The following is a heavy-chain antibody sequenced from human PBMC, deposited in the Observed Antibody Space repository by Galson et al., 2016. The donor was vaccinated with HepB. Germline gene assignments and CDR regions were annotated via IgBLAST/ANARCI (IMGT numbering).Heavy chain of an antibody. Sequence: SLRLSCATSGFTISNYVMTWVRQAPGMGLEWVAGISTTGSTTYYADSVKGRFTISRDNSKNTLYLQMSGLRVDDTAVYYCAKTPKKGENGGLLNYWGQGILVTVSS. V-gene: IGHV3-23*01. CDR3: AKTPKKGENGGLLNY. J-gene: IGHJ1*01. CDR2: ISTTGSTT. CDR1: GFTISNYV. D-gene: IGHD2-15*01.